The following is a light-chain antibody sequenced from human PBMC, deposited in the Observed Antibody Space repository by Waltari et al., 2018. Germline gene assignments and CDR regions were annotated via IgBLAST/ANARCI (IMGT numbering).Light chain of an antibody. Sequence: QSALTQPASVSGSPGQSITISCTGTSSDVGFYNYVSWYQQHPGKAPKLIIYDVSERPSGGSDRLSGSKSGNTASLTISGLQAEDEADYYCNSYTGSSSWVFGGGTKLAVL. CDR1: SSDVGFYNY. J-gene: IGLJ3*02. CDR2: DVS. CDR3: NSYTGSSSWV. V-gene: IGLV2-14*01.